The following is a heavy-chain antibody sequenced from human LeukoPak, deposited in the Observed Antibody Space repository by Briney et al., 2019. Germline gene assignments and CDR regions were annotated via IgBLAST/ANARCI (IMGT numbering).Heavy chain of an antibody. Sequence: ASVKVSCRASGYTFTGYYMHWVRQAPGQGLEWMGWINPNSGGTNYAQKFQGRVTMTRDTSISTAYMELSRLRSDDTAVYYCARDLDVVVPASDYWGQGTLVTVSS. CDR1: GYTFTGYY. J-gene: IGHJ4*02. CDR2: INPNSGGT. V-gene: IGHV1-2*02. D-gene: IGHD2-2*01. CDR3: ARDLDVVVPASDY.